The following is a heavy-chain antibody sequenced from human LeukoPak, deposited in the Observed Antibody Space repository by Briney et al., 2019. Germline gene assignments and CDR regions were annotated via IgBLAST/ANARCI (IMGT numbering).Heavy chain of an antibody. CDR2: IYYSGST. CDR3: ARGRGDYGLNYFDY. D-gene: IGHD4-17*01. J-gene: IGHJ4*02. Sequence: SETLSLTCTVSGDSISSSSYYWGWIRQPPGKGLEWIGSIYYSGSTYYNPSLKSRVTMSVDTSKTQFSLKLSSVTAADTAVYYCARGRGDYGLNYFDYWGQGTLVTVSS. CDR1: GDSISSSSYY. V-gene: IGHV4-39*01.